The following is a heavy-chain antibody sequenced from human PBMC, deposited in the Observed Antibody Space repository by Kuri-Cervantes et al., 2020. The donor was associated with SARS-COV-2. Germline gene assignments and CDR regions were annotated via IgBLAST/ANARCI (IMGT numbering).Heavy chain of an antibody. CDR1: GFTFNNYV. D-gene: IGHD3-16*01. J-gene: IGHJ6*03. CDR2: IWYDGENE. Sequence: GESLKISCAASGFTFNNYVIHWVRQAPGKGLEWVAVIWYDGENEYYAGSVKGRFTISRDNSKNTVSLHMNSLRAEDTAMYYCARGAANYYYMDVWGKGTTVTVSS. V-gene: IGHV3-33*01. CDR3: ARGAANYYYMDV.